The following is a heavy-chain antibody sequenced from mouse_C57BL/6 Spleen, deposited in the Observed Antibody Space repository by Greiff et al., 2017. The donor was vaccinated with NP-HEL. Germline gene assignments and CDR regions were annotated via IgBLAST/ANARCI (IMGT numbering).Heavy chain of an antibody. CDR2: INPNYGTT. J-gene: IGHJ3*01. Sequence: EVQGVESGPELVKPGASVKISCKASGYSFTDYNMNWVKQSNGKSLEWIGVINPNYGTTSYNQKFKGKATLTVDQSSSTAYMQLNSLTSEDSAVYYCAQEGGYGNYGAWFAYWGQGTLVTVSA. CDR1: GYSFTDYN. V-gene: IGHV1-39*01. CDR3: AQEGGYGNYGAWFAY. D-gene: IGHD2-1*01.